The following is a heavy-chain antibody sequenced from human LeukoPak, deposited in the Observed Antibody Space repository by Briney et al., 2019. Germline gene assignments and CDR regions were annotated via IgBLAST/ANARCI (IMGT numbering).Heavy chain of an antibody. CDR2: INHSGST. D-gene: IGHD3-3*01. CDR1: GGSFSGYY. Sequence: PSETLSLTCAVYGGSFSGYYWSWIRQPPGKGLEWIGEINHSGSTNYNPSLSSRVTISVDASKNHFSLRLNSVTGADTGVYYCAIMGSAYGNAFWGQGTMVTVSP. CDR3: AIMGSAYGNAF. V-gene: IGHV4-34*01. J-gene: IGHJ3*01.